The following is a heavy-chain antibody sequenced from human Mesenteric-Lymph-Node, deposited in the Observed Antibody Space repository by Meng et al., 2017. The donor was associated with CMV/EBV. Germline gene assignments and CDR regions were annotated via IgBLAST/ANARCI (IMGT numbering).Heavy chain of an antibody. CDR1: GFTFSSYS. CDR2: ISSSSSTI. D-gene: IGHD3-16*01. CDR3: ASRRGYFDY. J-gene: IGHJ4*02. V-gene: IGHV3-48*04. Sequence: GESLKISCAASGFTFSSYSMNWVRQAPGKGLEWVSYISSSSSTIYYADSVKGRFTISRDNAKNSLYLQMNSLRAEDTAVYYCASRRGYFDYWGQGTLVTV.